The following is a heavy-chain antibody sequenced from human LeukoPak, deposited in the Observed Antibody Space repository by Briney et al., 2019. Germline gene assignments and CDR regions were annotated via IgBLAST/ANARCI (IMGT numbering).Heavy chain of an antibody. V-gene: IGHV4-61*02. CDR3: ASNHAFDI. CDR1: NYSISISYC. CDR2: IYTSGST. Sequence: PSETLSLTCTVSNYSISISYCWGWIRQPAGKGLEWIGRIYTSGSTNYNPSLKSRVTISVDTSKNQFSLKLSSVTAADTAVYYCASNHAFDIWGQGTMVTLSS. J-gene: IGHJ3*02.